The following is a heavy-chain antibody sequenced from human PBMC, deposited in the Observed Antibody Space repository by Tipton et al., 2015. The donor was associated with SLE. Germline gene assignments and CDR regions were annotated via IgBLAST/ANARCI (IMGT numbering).Heavy chain of an antibody. J-gene: IGHJ4*02. CDR3: ARGEVETYYYGSRTYSPFDY. V-gene: IGHV4-39*07. D-gene: IGHD3-10*01. Sequence: LSLTCTVSGGSISSSSYHWGWIRQPPGKGLEWIGTIYYSGTTYYNLSLKSRVTVSIDPSKNQFSLRLSSVTAADTAVYYCARGEVETYYYGSRTYSPFDYWGQGNLVTVSA. CDR1: GGSISSSSYH. CDR2: IYYSGTT.